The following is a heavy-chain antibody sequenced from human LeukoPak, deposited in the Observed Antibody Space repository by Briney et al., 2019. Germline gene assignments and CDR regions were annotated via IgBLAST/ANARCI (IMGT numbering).Heavy chain of an antibody. D-gene: IGHD6-19*01. V-gene: IGHV1-8*01. CDR3: ARGPEYSSGWPFDY. CDR2: MNPNSGNT. Sequence: ASVKVSCKASGYTFTSYDINWVRQATGQGLEWMGWMNPNSGNTGYAQKFQGRVTMTTDTSTSTAYMELRSLRSDDTAVYYCARGPEYSSGWPFDYWGQGTLVTVSS. J-gene: IGHJ4*02. CDR1: GYTFTSYD.